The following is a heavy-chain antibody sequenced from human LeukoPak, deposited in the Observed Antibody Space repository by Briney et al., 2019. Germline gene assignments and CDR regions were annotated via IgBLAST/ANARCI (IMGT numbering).Heavy chain of an antibody. Sequence: GGSLRLSCAASGFTFSSYEMNWVRQAPGKGLEWVSAISGSGGSTYYADSVKGRFTISRDNSKNTLYLQMNSLRAEDTAVYYCAKAYDYYGSGVFDYWGQGTLVTVSS. CDR1: GFTFSSYE. J-gene: IGHJ4*02. D-gene: IGHD3-10*01. CDR2: ISGSGGST. CDR3: AKAYDYYGSGVFDY. V-gene: IGHV3-23*01.